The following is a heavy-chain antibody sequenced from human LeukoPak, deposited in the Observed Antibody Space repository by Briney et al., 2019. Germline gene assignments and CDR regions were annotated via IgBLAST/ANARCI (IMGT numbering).Heavy chain of an antibody. CDR2: IYSGGST. J-gene: IGHJ4*02. CDR3: ATGYSSSWYGISNFDY. D-gene: IGHD6-13*01. CDR1: GFTVSSNY. V-gene: IGHV3-53*01. Sequence: GGSLSLSCAASGFTVSSNYMSWVRQAPGTGLEWVSVIYSGGSTYYADSEKGRFTISRDNSKNTLYLQMNSLRAEDTAVYYCATGYSSSWYGISNFDYLGQGTRVTVST.